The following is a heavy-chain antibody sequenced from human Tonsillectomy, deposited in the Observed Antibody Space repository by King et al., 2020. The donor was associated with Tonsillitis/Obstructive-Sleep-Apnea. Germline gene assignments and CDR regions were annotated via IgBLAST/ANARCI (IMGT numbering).Heavy chain of an antibody. Sequence: QLVQSGAEVKKPGASVKVSCKASGYTFTGYYMHWVRQAPGQGLEWMGWINPNSGGTNYAQKFQGRVTMTRDTSISTDYMELSRLRADDTAAYYCTRDEDERPQRIYYFDYWGQGTLVTVSS. CDR2: INPNSGGT. V-gene: IGHV1-2*02. J-gene: IGHJ4*02. CDR3: TRDEDERPQRIYYFDY. D-gene: IGHD6-25*01. CDR1: GYTFTGYY.